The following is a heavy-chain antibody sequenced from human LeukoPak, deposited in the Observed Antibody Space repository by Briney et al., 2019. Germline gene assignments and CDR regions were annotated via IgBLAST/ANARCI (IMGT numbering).Heavy chain of an antibody. CDR3: ARDLGYYGDLDY. J-gene: IGHJ4*02. D-gene: IGHD4-17*01. CDR1: GFTFSSYS. Sequence: GGSLRLSCAASGFTFSSYSMNWVRQAPGKGLEWVSSITSSSSYIYYADSVKGRLTISRDNAKNSLYLQMNSLRAEDTAVYYCARDLGYYGDLDYWGQGTLVTVSS. CDR2: ITSSSSYI. V-gene: IGHV3-21*01.